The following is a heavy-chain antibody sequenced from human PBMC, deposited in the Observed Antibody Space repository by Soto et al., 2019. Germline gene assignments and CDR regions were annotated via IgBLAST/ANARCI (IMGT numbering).Heavy chain of an antibody. Sequence: GGSLRLSCAASGFTFSSYAMHWVRQAPGKGLEWVAVISYDGGNKYYADSVKGRFTISRDNSKNTLYLQMNSLRAEDTAVYYCAREAAAGPFDCWGQGTLVTVSS. J-gene: IGHJ4*02. V-gene: IGHV3-30-3*01. CDR2: ISYDGGNK. CDR1: GFTFSSYA. D-gene: IGHD6-13*01. CDR3: AREAAAGPFDC.